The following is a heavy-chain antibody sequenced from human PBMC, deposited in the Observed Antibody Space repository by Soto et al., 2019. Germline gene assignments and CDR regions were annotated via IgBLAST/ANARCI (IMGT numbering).Heavy chain of an antibody. Sequence: ASVKVTCKDSGYTLTGNYMHWVRQAPGQGLEWMGWINPNSGGTNYAQKFQGWVTMTRDTSISTAYMELSRLRSDDTAVYYCAREKLRYLGYDYWGQGTLVTVSS. CDR3: AREKLRYLGYDY. V-gene: IGHV1-2*04. CDR1: GYTLTGNY. D-gene: IGHD3-9*01. CDR2: INPNSGGT. J-gene: IGHJ4*02.